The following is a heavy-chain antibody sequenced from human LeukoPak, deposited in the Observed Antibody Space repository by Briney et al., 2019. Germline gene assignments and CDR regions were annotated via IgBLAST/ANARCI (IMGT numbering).Heavy chain of an antibody. CDR2: ISYDGSNK. J-gene: IGHJ6*04. CDR1: GFTFSSYG. Sequence: GGSLRLSCAASGFTFSSYGIHWVRQAPGKGLEWVAVISYDGSNKYYADSVKGRFTISRDNSKNTLYLQMNSLRAEDTAVYYCAKDRDMTTDYGMDVWGKGTTVTVSS. D-gene: IGHD4-17*01. V-gene: IGHV3-30*18. CDR3: AKDRDMTTDYGMDV.